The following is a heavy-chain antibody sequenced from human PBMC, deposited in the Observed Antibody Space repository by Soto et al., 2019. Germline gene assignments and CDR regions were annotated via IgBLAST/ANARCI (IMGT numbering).Heavy chain of an antibody. Sequence: ASVKVSCKVSGYTLTELSMHWVRQAPGKGLEWMGGFDPEDGETIYAQKFQGRVTMTEDTSTDTAYMELSSLRSEDTTVYYCATDLYDFWSGYYLYWGQGTLVTVSS. V-gene: IGHV1-24*01. CDR2: FDPEDGET. CDR3: ATDLYDFWSGYYLY. D-gene: IGHD3-3*01. CDR1: GYTLTELS. J-gene: IGHJ4*02.